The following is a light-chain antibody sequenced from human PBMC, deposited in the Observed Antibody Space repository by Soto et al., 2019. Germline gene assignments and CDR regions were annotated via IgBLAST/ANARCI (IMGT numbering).Light chain of an antibody. CDR3: CSYGGTNNYVV. Sequence: QSALTQTASVSGSPGQSITISCTGSSSDVGGYNLVSWYQQHPGKAPKLMIYEGSKRPSGVSNRFAGSKSGNTASLTISGLQADDEAEYYCCSYGGTNNYVVFGGGTKLTVL. J-gene: IGLJ2*01. V-gene: IGLV2-23*01. CDR1: SSDVGGYNL. CDR2: EGS.